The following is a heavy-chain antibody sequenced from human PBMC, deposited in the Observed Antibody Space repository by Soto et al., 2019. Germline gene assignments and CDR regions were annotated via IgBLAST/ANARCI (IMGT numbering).Heavy chain of an antibody. J-gene: IGHJ4*02. Sequence: GGSLRLSCAASGFSFSSDSMGWVRQAPGKGLEWVSSISSSGSFKNYADSVKGRFTISRDNAKNSLYLQMSGLKDEDTAVYYCARDPPTGTTLDWADSWGQGT. CDR2: ISSSGSFK. V-gene: IGHV3-21*01. D-gene: IGHD1-7*01. CDR1: GFSFSSDS. CDR3: ARDPPTGTTLDWADS.